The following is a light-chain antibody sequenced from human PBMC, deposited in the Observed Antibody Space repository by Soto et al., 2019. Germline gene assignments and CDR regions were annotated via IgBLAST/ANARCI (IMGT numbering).Light chain of an antibody. V-gene: IGKV1-5*03. CDR2: KTS. CDR3: QQYHSYSLT. CDR1: QSISSW. J-gene: IGKJ4*01. Sequence: DIQMTQSPSTLSSSVGDRVTITCRASQSISSWLAWYQQKPGKAPKLLIYKTSSLEGGVPSRFSGSGSVTDFTLPISSLQPDDVAPYYCQQYHSYSLTFGGGTKVDIK.